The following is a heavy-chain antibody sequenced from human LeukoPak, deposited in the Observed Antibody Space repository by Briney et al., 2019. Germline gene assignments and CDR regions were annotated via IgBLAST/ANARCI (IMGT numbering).Heavy chain of an antibody. CDR2: INHSGST. CDR3: AREVRNGWFDP. J-gene: IGHJ5*02. V-gene: IGHV4-34*01. CDR1: GGSFSGYY. Sequence: SETLSLTCAVYGGSFSGYYWSWIRQPPGKGLEWIGEINHSGSTNYNPSLKSRVTISVDTSKNQFSLKLSSVTAADTAVYYCAREVRNGWFDPWGQGTLVTVSS.